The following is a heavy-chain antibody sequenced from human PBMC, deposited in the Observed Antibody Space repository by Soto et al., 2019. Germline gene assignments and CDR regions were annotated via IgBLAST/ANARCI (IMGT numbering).Heavy chain of an antibody. Sequence: GGSLRLSCAASAFTFNNYAMSWVRQAPGKGLEWVSGIGVSGRTTYYADAVKGRFTISRDNSSNTLFLQMNSLRAEDTAVYYCAKSRYSDSSGDFYDYWGQGTLVTVSS. D-gene: IGHD3-22*01. CDR1: AFTFNNYA. J-gene: IGHJ4*02. V-gene: IGHV3-23*01. CDR3: AKSRYSDSSGDFYDY. CDR2: IGVSGRTT.